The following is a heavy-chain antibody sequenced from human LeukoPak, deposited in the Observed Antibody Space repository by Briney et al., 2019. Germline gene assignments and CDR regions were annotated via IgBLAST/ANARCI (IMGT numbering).Heavy chain of an antibody. Sequence: SETLSLTCTVSGDSISSYYWSWIRRPPGKGLEWIGYIYYSGSTNYNPSLKSRVTISVDTSKNQFSLKLSSVTAADTAVYYCARAPLTYGSGSYGFDPWGQGTLVTVSS. V-gene: IGHV4-59*01. CDR1: GDSISSYY. CDR3: ARAPLTYGSGSYGFDP. D-gene: IGHD3-10*01. J-gene: IGHJ5*02. CDR2: IYYSGST.